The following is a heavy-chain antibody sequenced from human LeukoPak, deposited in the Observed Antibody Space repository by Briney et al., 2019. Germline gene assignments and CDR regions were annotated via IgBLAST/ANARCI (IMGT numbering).Heavy chain of an antibody. D-gene: IGHD7-27*01. V-gene: IGHV3-74*01. CDR1: GFTFSNYW. CDR3: VRGGNWVNNWFDP. Sequence: GGSLRLSCAASGFTFSNYWMHWVRQAPGKGLVWVSRISSDGSRIYYADSVKGRFTISTDNAKNTLYLQMNSLRAEDTAVYYCVRGGNWVNNWFDPWGQGTLVTVSS. J-gene: IGHJ5*02. CDR2: ISSDGSRI.